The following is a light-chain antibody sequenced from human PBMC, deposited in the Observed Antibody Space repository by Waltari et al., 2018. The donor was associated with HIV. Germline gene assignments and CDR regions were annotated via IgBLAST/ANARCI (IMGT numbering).Light chain of an antibody. CDR3: SSYTSSSTRV. CDR2: DVS. J-gene: IGLJ3*02. Sequence: HSALTQPASVSGSPGQSITISCTGTSSDVGGYNYVPWYQRKPGKAPKLIIYDVSNRPSGVSNRFSGSKSGNRASLTISGLQAEDEADYYCSSYTSSSTRVFGGGTTVTVL. CDR1: SSDVGGYNY. V-gene: IGLV2-14*03.